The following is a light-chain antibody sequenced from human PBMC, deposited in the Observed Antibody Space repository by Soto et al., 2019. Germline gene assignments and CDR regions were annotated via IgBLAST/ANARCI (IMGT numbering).Light chain of an antibody. V-gene: IGKV1-5*03. CDR3: QQYATYWT. CDR1: QSISPW. J-gene: IGKJ1*01. CDR2: KAS. Sequence: DIQMTQSPSTLSASVRDRVTITCRASQSISPWLAWYQQIPGEAPKLLIYKASSLESWVPSRFSGSGSGTEFTLTISSLQPDDVATYYCQQYATYWTFGQGTKV.